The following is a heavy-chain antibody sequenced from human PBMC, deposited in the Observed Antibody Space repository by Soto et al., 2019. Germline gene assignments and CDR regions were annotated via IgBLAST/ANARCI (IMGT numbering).Heavy chain of an antibody. V-gene: IGHV4-30-2*01. CDR2: IYHSGST. Sequence: QLQLQESGSGLVKPSQTLSLTCAVSGGSISSGGYSWSWIRQPPGKGLEWIGYIYHSGSTYYNPYLKSRFIISVDRSKNQFPLKLSSVTAADTAVYYCARLEMATIVVDYWGQGTLVTVSS. D-gene: IGHD5-12*01. CDR1: GGSISSGGYS. J-gene: IGHJ4*02. CDR3: ARLEMATIVVDY.